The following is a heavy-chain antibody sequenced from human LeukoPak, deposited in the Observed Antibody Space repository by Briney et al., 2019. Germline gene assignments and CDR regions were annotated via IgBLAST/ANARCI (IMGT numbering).Heavy chain of an antibody. CDR3: ARDRGWFGEYPYYYYGMDV. CDR2: IYYSGST. CDR1: GGSISSYY. V-gene: IGHV4-59*01. J-gene: IGHJ6*02. Sequence: PSETLSLTCTVSGGSISSYYWSWIRQPPGKGLEWIGYIYYSGSTNYNPSLKSRVTISVDTSKNQFSLRLSSVTAADTAVYYCARDRGWFGEYPYYYYGMDVWGQGTTVTVSS. D-gene: IGHD3-10*01.